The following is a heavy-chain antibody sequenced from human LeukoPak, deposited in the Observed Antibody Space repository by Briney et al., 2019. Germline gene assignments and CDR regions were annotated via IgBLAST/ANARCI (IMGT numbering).Heavy chain of an antibody. V-gene: IGHV4-61*01. CDR2: IYYSGST. D-gene: IGHD3-3*01. CDR3: AREGNDFWSGYPSHFDY. Sequence: RPSETLSLTCTVSGVSVSSGSYYWSWIRQPPGKGLEWIGYIYYSGSTNYNPSLKSRVTISVDTSKNQFSLKLSSVTAADTAVYYCAREGNDFWSGYPSHFDYWGQGTLVTVSS. J-gene: IGHJ4*02. CDR1: GVSVSSGSYY.